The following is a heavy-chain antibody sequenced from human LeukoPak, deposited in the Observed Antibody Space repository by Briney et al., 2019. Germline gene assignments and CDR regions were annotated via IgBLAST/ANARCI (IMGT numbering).Heavy chain of an antibody. V-gene: IGHV4-59*08. J-gene: IGHJ4*02. D-gene: IGHD3-22*01. Sequence: SETLSLTCTVSGGSISSYYWSWIRRPPGKGLEWIGYIYYSGSTNYNPSLKSRVTISVGTSKNQISLKLSSVTAADTAVYYCASGPYYYDSSGPIYYFDYWGQGTLVTVSS. CDR3: ASGPYYYDSSGPIYYFDY. CDR1: GGSISSYY. CDR2: IYYSGST.